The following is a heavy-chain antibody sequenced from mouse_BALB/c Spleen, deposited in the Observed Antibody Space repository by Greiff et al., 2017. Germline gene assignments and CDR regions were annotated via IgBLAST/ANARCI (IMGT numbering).Heavy chain of an antibody. CDR3: ARKKYGIETPYFDY. CDR1: GFTFSSYG. D-gene: IGHD2-10*02. CDR2: ISSGGSYT. Sequence: DVKLVESGGDLVKPGGSLKLSCAASGFTFSSYGMSWVRQTPDKRLEWVATISSGGSYTYYPDSVKGRFTISRDNAKNTLYLQMSSLKSEDTAMYYCARKKYGIETPYFDYWGQGTTLTVSS. V-gene: IGHV5-6*02. J-gene: IGHJ2*01.